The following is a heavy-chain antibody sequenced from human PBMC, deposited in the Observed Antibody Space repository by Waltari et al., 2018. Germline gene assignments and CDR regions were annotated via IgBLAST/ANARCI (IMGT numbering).Heavy chain of an antibody. V-gene: IGHV2-5*01. J-gene: IGHJ4*02. D-gene: IGHD3-3*01. CDR2: IYWNDDK. CDR1: GFSLSTSGVG. CDR3: AHSWDFWSGYYRGFDY. Sequence: QITLKESGPTLVKPTQTLTLTCTFSGFSLSTSGVGVGWIRQPPGKALEWLALIYWNDDKRYSPSLKSRLTITKDTSKNQVVLTMTNMDPVDTATYYCAHSWDFWSGYYRGFDYWGQGTLVTVSS.